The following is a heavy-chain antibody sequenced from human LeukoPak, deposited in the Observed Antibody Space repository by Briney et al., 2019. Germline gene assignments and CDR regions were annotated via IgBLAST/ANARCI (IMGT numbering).Heavy chain of an antibody. J-gene: IGHJ3*02. D-gene: IGHD2-15*01. CDR2: ISYSGST. CDR3: ARDRVDSQGPAFDI. Sequence: PSETLSLTCTVSGGSMSSHYWSWIRQPPGKGLEWIGYISYSGSTNYNPSLKSRVTISVDTSKNQFSLKQSSVTAADTAVYYCARDRVDSQGPAFDIWGQGTMVTVSS. CDR1: GGSMSSHY. V-gene: IGHV4-59*11.